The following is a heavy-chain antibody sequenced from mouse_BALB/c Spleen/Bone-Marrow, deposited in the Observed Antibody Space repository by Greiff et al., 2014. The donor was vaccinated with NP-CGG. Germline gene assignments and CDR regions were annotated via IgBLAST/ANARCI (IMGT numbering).Heavy chain of an antibody. J-gene: IGHJ2*01. V-gene: IGHV14-3*02. Sequence: EVQLQQSGAELVKPGASVKLSCTASGFNIKDTYMHSVKQRPEQGLEWIGRIDPANGNTKYDPKFQGKATITADTSSNTAYLQLSSLTSEDTAVYYCARYYYGSSYFDYWGQGTTLTVSS. D-gene: IGHD1-1*01. CDR3: ARYYYGSSYFDY. CDR1: GFNIKDTY. CDR2: IDPANGNT.